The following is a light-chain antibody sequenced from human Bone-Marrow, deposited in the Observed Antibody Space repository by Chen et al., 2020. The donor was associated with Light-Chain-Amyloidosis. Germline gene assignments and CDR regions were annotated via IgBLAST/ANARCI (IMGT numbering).Light chain of an antibody. CDR2: DDS. J-gene: IGLJ3*02. V-gene: IGLV3-21*02. CDR1: NIGSTS. CDR3: QVWDRSSDRPV. Sequence: SYVLTQPPSVSVAPGQTATLACGVNNIGSTSVHWYQQRPGQAPLLVVYDDSDRPSGIPERLSGSNSGNTATLTISRVEAGDEADYYCQVWDRSSDRPVFGGGTKLTVL.